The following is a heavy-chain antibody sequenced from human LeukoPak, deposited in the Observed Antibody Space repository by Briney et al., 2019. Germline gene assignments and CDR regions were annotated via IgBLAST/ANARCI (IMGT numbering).Heavy chain of an antibody. V-gene: IGHV4-34*01. CDR2: INHRGST. CDR3: AREENGDPYYFDY. J-gene: IGHJ4*02. Sequence: SETLSLTCGVYSESFSGYFWTYIRQPPGGGLEWIGDINHRGSTNYNPSLKSRVTISVDTSKNQFSLKLSSVTAADTAVYYCAREENGDPYYFDYWGQGTLVTVSS. CDR1: SESFSGYF.